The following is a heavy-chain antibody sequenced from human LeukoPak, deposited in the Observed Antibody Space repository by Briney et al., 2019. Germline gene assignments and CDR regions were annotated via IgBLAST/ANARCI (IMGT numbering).Heavy chain of an antibody. V-gene: IGHV3-30*02. CDR1: GFTFSSYG. Sequence: GGSLRLSCAASGFTFSSYGMHWVRQAPGKGLEWVAFIRYDGSNKYYADSVKGRFTISRDNSKNTLYLQMNSLRAEDTAVYYCAKDLWSSSPSDFDYWGQGTLVTVSS. D-gene: IGHD6-6*01. CDR2: IRYDGSNK. J-gene: IGHJ4*02. CDR3: AKDLWSSSPSDFDY.